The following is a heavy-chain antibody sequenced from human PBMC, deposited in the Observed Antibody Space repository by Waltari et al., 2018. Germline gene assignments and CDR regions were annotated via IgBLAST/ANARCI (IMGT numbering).Heavy chain of an antibody. CDR1: GFTFSTYW. D-gene: IGHD7-27*01. Sequence: EVQLVESGGDLVRPGGSLRLSCEASGFTFSTYWMSWVRQAPGKGLEWVADIRQDGGQESYLASVRGRFIISRDNAKNSVFLQMDSLRAEDTALYYCAKDNWGLPGGIDGFDVWGQGTMVTVSS. J-gene: IGHJ3*01. V-gene: IGHV3-7*01. CDR3: AKDNWGLPGGIDGFDV. CDR2: IRQDGGQE.